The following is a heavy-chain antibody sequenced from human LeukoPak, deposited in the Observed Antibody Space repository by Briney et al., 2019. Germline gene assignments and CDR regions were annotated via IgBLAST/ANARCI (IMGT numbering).Heavy chain of an antibody. CDR1: GYTFTSYG. D-gene: IGHD2-2*02. CDR3: ARGEYCSSTSCYTRSDY. Sequence: SVKVSCKASGYTFTSYGISWVRQAPGQGLEWMGGIIPIFGTANYVQKFQGRVTITADESTSTAYMELSSLRSEDTAVYYCARGEYCSSTSCYTRSDYWGQGTLVTVSS. CDR2: IIPIFGTA. J-gene: IGHJ4*02. V-gene: IGHV1-69*13.